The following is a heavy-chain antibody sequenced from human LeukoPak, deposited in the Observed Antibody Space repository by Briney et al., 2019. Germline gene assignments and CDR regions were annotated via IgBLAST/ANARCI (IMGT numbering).Heavy chain of an antibody. J-gene: IGHJ4*02. D-gene: IGHD3-10*01. CDR2: ISTTSSYK. CDR3: ARAYGSGSYGSSTSEY. V-gene: IGHV3-21*01. CDR1: GFTFSSYS. Sequence: PGGSLRLSCAASGFTFSSYSMNWVRQAPGKGLEWVSSISTTSSYKYYAGSVKGRFTISRDNAKNSLYLQMNSLRAEDTAVYYCARAYGSGSYGSSTSEYWGQGTLVTVSS.